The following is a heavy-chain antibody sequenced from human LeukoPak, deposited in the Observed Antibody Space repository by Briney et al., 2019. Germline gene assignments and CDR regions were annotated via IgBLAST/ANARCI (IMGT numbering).Heavy chain of an antibody. D-gene: IGHD3-10*01. J-gene: IGHJ5*02. V-gene: IGHV1-8*01. CDR1: GYTFTSYD. CDR2: MNPNSGNT. Sequence: ASVKVSCKASGYTFTSYDINWVRQATGQGLKWMGWMNPNSGNTGYAQKFQGRVTMTRNTSISTAYMELSSLRSEDTAVYYCARGRLYYYGSGSYKVDPWGQGTLVTVSS. CDR3: ARGRLYYYGSGSYKVDP.